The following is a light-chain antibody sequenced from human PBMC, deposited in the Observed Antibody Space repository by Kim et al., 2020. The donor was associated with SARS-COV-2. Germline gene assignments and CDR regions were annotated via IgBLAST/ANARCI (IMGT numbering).Light chain of an antibody. CDR2: YDT. CDR3: QVWDSTSVV. J-gene: IGLJ2*01. Sequence: SVAPGQAASIPGGGDSIATRVVHWYQQRPGQAPVLLIYYDTDRPSGIPERFSGSNSGNAATLTISRVEAGDEADYYCQVWDSTSVVFGGGTQLTVL. CDR1: SIATRV. V-gene: IGLV3-21*04.